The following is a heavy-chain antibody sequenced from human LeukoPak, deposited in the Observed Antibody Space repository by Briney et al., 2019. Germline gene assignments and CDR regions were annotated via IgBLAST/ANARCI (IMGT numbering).Heavy chain of an antibody. CDR2: ISGSGGST. CDR3: AKVHIVVVPAAIPYFDY. J-gene: IGHJ4*02. V-gene: IGHV3-23*01. D-gene: IGHD2-2*02. Sequence: PGGSLRLSCAASGFTFSSYAMSWVRQAPGKGLEWVPAISGSGGSTYYADSVKGRFTISRDNSKNTLYLQMNSLRAEDTAVYYCAKVHIVVVPAAIPYFDYWGQGTLVTVSS. CDR1: GFTFSSYA.